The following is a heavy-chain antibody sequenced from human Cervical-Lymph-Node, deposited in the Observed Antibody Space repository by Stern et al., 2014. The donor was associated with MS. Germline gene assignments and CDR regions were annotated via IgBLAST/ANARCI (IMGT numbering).Heavy chain of an antibody. CDR2: ISPIFGTA. D-gene: IGHD3-10*01. CDR1: GGTFSSYA. Sequence: QMQLVQSGAEVKKPGSSVKVSCKASGGTFSSYAISWVRQAPGQGLEWMGGISPIFGTANYAQKFQGRVTITADESTSTAYMELSSLRSEDTAVYYCARARFGDAPSYYYYYGMDVWGQGTTVTVSS. V-gene: IGHV1-69*01. CDR3: ARARFGDAPSYYYYYGMDV. J-gene: IGHJ6*02.